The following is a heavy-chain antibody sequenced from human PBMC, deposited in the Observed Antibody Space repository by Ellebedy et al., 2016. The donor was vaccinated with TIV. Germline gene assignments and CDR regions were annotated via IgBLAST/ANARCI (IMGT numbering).Heavy chain of an antibody. J-gene: IGHJ5*02. CDR2: IIPIFGTA. D-gene: IGHD6-19*01. CDR3: ARDRVIAVADNWFDP. Sequence: ASVKVSCKASGGTFSSYAISWVRQAPGQGLEWMGGIIPIFGTANYAQKFQGRVTITADESTSTAYMELRSLRSDDTAVYYCARDRVIAVADNWFDPWGQGTLVTVSS. CDR1: GGTFSSYA. V-gene: IGHV1-69*13.